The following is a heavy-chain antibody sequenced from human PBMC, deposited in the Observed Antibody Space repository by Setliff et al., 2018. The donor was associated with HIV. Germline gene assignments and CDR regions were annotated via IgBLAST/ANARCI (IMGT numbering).Heavy chain of an antibody. CDR3: ARGWEGGMDY. CDR1: GYAFTDYS. Sequence: ASVKVSCKTSGYAFTDYSIHWVRQAPGQGLEWLGMINPSGGSTWYAQKFQGRVTMTGDTSTNTLYMELSSLRSEDTAVYYCARGWEGGMDYWGQGTLVTVSS. J-gene: IGHJ4*02. V-gene: IGHV1-46*01. CDR2: INPSGGST. D-gene: IGHD1-26*01.